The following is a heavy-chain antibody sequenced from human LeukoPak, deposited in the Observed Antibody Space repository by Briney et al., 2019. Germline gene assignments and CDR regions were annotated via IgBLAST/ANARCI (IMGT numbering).Heavy chain of an antibody. CDR3: ARHVVTGTTDYFDY. J-gene: IGHJ4*02. D-gene: IGHD1-7*01. CDR1: GGSISSSSYY. V-gene: IGHV4-39*01. Sequence: SETLSLTCTVSGGSISSSSYYWGWIRQPPGKGLEWIGSIYYSGSTYYNPSLKSRVTISVDTSKNQFSLKLSSVTAADMAVYYCARHVVTGTTDYFDYWGQGTLVTVSS. CDR2: IYYSGST.